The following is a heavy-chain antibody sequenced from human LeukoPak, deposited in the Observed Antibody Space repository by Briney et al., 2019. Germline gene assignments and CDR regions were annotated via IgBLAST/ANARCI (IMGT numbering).Heavy chain of an antibody. CDR2: IKQDGSEK. D-gene: IGHD6-13*01. V-gene: IGHV3-7*01. Sequence: GGSLRLSXAASGFTFRSYWMSWVRQAPGKGLEWVANIKQDGSEKYYVDSVKGRFTISRDNAKNSLYLQMNSLRAEDTAVYYCARDSPLVRVFDYWGQGTLVTVSS. J-gene: IGHJ4*02. CDR1: GFTFRSYW. CDR3: ARDSPLVRVFDY.